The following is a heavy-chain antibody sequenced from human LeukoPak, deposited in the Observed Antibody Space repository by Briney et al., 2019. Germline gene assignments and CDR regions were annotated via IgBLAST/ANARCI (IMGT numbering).Heavy chain of an antibody. V-gene: IGHV3-7*01. CDR1: GFTFCSSW. CDR3: ARDVGWGATDY. J-gene: IGHJ4*02. CDR2: INPDGTQG. D-gene: IGHD1-26*01. Sequence: GGSLRLSCAVSGFTFCSSWMTWVRQAPGKGLEWVANINPDGTQGFYVDSVKGRFTISRDNAETSLYLQLNSLRVDDTAVYYCARDVGWGATDYWGQGTLVTVSS.